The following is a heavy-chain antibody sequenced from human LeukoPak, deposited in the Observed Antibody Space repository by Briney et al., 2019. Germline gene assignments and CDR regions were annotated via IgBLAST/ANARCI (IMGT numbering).Heavy chain of an antibody. J-gene: IGHJ4*02. CDR2: IIPISGTA. D-gene: IGHD3-22*01. CDR1: GGTFSSYA. V-gene: IGHV1-69*05. CDR3: AKDMAYYDSSGYYYYFDY. Sequence: ASVKVSCKASGGTFSSYAISWVRQAPGQGLEWMGGIIPISGTANYAQKFQGRVTITTDESTSTAYMELSSLRSEDTAVYYCAKDMAYYDSSGYYYYFDYWGQGTLVTVSS.